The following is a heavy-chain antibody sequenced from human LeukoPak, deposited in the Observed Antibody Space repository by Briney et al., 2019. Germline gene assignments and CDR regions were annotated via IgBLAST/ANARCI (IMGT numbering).Heavy chain of an antibody. V-gene: IGHV3-48*03. Sequence: PGGSLRLSCAASGFTFSSYEMNWVRQVPGKGLEWVSYISSSGSTIYYADSVKGRFTISRDNAKNSLYLQMNSLRAEDTAVYYCARDAVGARVDAFDIWGQGTMVTVSS. CDR1: GFTFSSYE. CDR3: ARDAVGARVDAFDI. J-gene: IGHJ3*02. CDR2: ISSSGSTI. D-gene: IGHD1-26*01.